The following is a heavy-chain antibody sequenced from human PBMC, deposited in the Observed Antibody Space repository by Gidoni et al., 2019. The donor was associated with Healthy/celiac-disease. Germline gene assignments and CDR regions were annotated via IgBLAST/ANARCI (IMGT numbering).Heavy chain of an antibody. V-gene: IGHV3-21*01. J-gene: IGHJ3*02. D-gene: IGHD4-17*01. CDR1: VFTFSSYS. CDR2: ISSSSSYI. Sequence: EVQLVESGGGLVKPGGSLRLSCAASVFTFSSYSINWVRQAPGKGLEWVSSISSSSSYIYYADSVKGRFTISRDNAKNSLYLQMNSLRAEDTAVYYCARVMTTAIPPHAFDIWGQGTMVTVSS. CDR3: ARVMTTAIPPHAFDI.